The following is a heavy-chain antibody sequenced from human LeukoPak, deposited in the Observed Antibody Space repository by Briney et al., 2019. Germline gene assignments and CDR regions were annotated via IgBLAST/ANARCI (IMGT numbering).Heavy chain of an antibody. D-gene: IGHD6-13*01. CDR2: VDGGGGGT. CDR1: GFTLSSYA. J-gene: IGHJ4*02. CDR3: AKQSAGSAAWYSLHYDF. V-gene: IGHV3-23*01. Sequence: GGSLRLSCAASGFTLSSYAMTWVRQAPGRGLEWVSSVDGGGGGTYYADSVKGRFTISRDNSKDTLYLQMNGLRAEDTAVYFCAKQSAGSAAWYSLHYDFWGQGALVTVSS.